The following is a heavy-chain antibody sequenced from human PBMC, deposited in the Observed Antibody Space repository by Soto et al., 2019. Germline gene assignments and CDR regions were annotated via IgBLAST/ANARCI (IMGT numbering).Heavy chain of an antibody. CDR3: ARAGRYGDAVDAFDI. CDR2: INHSGST. V-gene: IGHV4-34*01. CDR1: GGSFSGYY. Sequence: QVQLQQWGAGLLKPSETLSLTCAVYGGSFSGYYWSWIRQPPGKGLEWIGEINHSGSTNYNPSLKSRVTISVDTAKNQFSLKLSSVTAADTAVYYCARAGRYGDAVDAFDIWGQGTMVTVSS. J-gene: IGHJ3*02. D-gene: IGHD3-10*01.